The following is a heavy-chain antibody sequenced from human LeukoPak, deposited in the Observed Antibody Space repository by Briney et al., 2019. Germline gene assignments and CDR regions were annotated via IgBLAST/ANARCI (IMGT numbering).Heavy chain of an antibody. CDR1: GGSISSGDYY. V-gene: IGHV4-30-4*01. Sequence: SQTLSLTCTVSGGSISSGDYYWSWIRQPPGKGLEWIGYIYYSGSTYYNPSLESRVTISVDTSKNQFSLKLSSVTAADTAVYYCARWYSSSWAFDYWGQGTLVTVSS. D-gene: IGHD6-13*01. CDR2: IYYSGST. J-gene: IGHJ4*02. CDR3: ARWYSSSWAFDY.